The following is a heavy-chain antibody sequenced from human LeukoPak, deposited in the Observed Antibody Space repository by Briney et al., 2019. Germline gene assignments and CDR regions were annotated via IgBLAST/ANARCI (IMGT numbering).Heavy chain of an antibody. CDR3: ARDRLNHDFWSGYSGGDAFDI. D-gene: IGHD3-3*01. CDR1: GFTFSSYS. Sequence: PGGSLRLSCAASGFTFSSYSMNWVRQAPGKGLEWVSSISSSSSYIYYADSVKGRSTISRDNAKNSLYLQMNSPRAEDTAVYYCARDRLNHDFWSGYSGGDAFDIWGQGTMVTVSS. CDR2: ISSSSSYI. V-gene: IGHV3-21*01. J-gene: IGHJ3*02.